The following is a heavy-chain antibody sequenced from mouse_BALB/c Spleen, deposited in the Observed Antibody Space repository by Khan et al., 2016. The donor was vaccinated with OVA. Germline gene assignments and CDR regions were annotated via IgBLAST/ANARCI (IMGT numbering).Heavy chain of an antibody. CDR3: ARSGYGNPVAY. Sequence: VQLQQSGPELVKPGPSMKITCKASGYSFSGYTMYWVKQSHGKNLEWIGLINPNNGGTYYNQKFKGKATLTADTSSSTAYMELLRLTSDDSAVYYRARSGYGNPVAYWGQGTLVTVSA. CDR2: INPNNGGT. V-gene: IGHV1-18*01. CDR1: GYSFSGYT. J-gene: IGHJ3*01. D-gene: IGHD2-10*02.